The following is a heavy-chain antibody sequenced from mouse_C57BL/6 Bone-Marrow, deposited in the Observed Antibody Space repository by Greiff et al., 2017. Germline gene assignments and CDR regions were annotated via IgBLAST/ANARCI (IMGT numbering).Heavy chain of an antibody. V-gene: IGHV6-3*01. Sequence: EVKLEESGGGLVQPGGSMKLSCVASGFTFSNYWMNWVRQSPEKGLEWVAQIRLKSDNYATHYAESVKGRFTISRDVSKSSVYLQMNNLRAEDTGIYYCTVNWDGVRNYWGQGTTLTVSS. D-gene: IGHD4-1*02. CDR2: IRLKSDNYAT. CDR1: GFTFSNYW. J-gene: IGHJ2*01. CDR3: TVNWDGVRNY.